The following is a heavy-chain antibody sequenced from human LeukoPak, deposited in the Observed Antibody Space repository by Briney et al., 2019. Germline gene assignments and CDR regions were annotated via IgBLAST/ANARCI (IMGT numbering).Heavy chain of an antibody. Sequence: GTSVKVSCKASGFTFSESAVQWVRQARGQPLEWLGWIIVDSGKTQFEQRLRQRVTITRDMSTNTAYLELSSLTPEDTAVYYCAADSTPMVRGFLIAFAYWGQGTQVTVSS. CDR2: IIVDSGKT. CDR3: AADSTPMVRGFLIAFAY. CDR1: GFTFSESA. V-gene: IGHV1-58*01. J-gene: IGHJ4*02. D-gene: IGHD3-10*01.